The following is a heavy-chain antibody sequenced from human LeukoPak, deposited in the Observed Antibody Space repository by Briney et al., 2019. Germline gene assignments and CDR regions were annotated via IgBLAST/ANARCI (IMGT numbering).Heavy chain of an antibody. Sequence: SLKVSCKASGGTFSSYAISWVRQAPGQGLEWMGEINPIFGTANYAQTVQGRVTITADESTSTAYMELSSLRSEDTAVYYCASESGGKECWNWGQGTLVTVSS. D-gene: IGHD2-15*01. J-gene: IGHJ4*02. CDR1: GGTFSSYA. V-gene: IGHV1-69*13. CDR3: ASESGGKECWN. CDR2: INPIFGTA.